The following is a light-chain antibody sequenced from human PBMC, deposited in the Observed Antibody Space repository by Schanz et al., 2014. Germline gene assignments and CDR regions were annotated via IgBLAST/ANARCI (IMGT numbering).Light chain of an antibody. J-gene: IGLJ2*01. V-gene: IGLV2-18*02. CDR1: TSDVGTYNR. Sequence: QSALTQPPSVSGSPGQSVTISCTGTTSDVGTYNRVSWYQQPPDTAPKLIIYEVTNRPSGVPDRFSGSKSGNTASLTISGLQAEDEADYYCSSYAGNNKLLFGGGTKLTVL. CDR3: SSYAGNNKLL. CDR2: EVT.